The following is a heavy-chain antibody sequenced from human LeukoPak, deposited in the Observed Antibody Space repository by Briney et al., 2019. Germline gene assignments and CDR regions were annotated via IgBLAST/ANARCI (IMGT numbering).Heavy chain of an antibody. CDR1: GCTFSSYW. V-gene: IGHV3-7*01. D-gene: IGHD1-26*01. Sequence: HPGGSLRLSCAASGCTFSSYWMSWVRQAPGKGLEWVANIKQDGSEKYYVDSVKGRFTISRDNAKNSLYLQMNSLRAEDTAVYYCARGSGSYRYYFDYWGQGTLVTVSS. J-gene: IGHJ4*02. CDR3: ARGSGSYRYYFDY. CDR2: IKQDGSEK.